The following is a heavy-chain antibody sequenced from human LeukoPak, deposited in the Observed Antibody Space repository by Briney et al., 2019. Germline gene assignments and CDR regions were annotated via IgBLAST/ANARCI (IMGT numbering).Heavy chain of an antibody. D-gene: IGHD2-15*01. CDR3: VADTFDY. J-gene: IGHJ4*02. V-gene: IGHV4-39*01. CDR1: GGSISSSSYY. Sequence: SETLSLTCTVSGGSISSSSYYWGWIRQPPGKGLEWIGSIYYSGSTYYNPSLKSRVTISVDTSKNQFSLKLSPVTAADTAVYYCVADTFDYWGQGTLVTVSS. CDR2: IYYSGST.